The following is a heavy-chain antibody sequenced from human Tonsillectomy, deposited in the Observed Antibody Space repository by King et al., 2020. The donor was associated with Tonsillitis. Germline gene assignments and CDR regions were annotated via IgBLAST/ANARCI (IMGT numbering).Heavy chain of an antibody. J-gene: IGHJ2*01. D-gene: IGHD1-7*01. Sequence: MQLQESGPGLVKPSQNLSLTCTVSGGSISSGDYYWSWIRQPPGKGLEWIGYIYYSGSTYYNPSLKSRVTISVDTSKNQFSLKLSSVTAADTAVYYCARDWLELELRTWYFDLWGRGTLVTVSS. V-gene: IGHV4-30-4*01. CDR1: GGSISSGDYY. CDR3: ARDWLELELRTWYFDL. CDR2: IYYSGST.